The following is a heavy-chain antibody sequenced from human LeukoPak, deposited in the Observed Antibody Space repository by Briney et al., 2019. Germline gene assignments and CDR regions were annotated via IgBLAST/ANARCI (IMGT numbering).Heavy chain of an antibody. CDR2: IYYSGST. Sequence: SETLSLTCTVSGGSINSSTYYWGWIRQPPGKGLEWIGSIYYSGSTYYNPSLKSRVSISVDTSKNQFSLKLSSVTAADTAVYYCARLSRGSCYYWGQGTLVTVSS. CDR3: ARLSRGSCYY. D-gene: IGHD3-10*01. J-gene: IGHJ4*02. CDR1: GGSINSSTYY. V-gene: IGHV4-39*01.